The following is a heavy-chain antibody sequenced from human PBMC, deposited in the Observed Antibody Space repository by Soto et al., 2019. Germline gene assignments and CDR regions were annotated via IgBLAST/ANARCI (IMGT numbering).Heavy chain of an antibody. V-gene: IGHV3-30*18. CDR2: ISYDGSNK. D-gene: IGHD1-1*01. Sequence: PGGSMRHSCAATGFTFGSYGMHWVSQAPGKGLEWVAVISYDGSNKYYADSVKGRFTISRDNSKNTLYLQMNSLRAEDTAVYYCAKDQVPVCPAYNPVRPWGQGT. CDR1: GFTFGSYG. J-gene: IGHJ5*02. CDR3: AKDQVPVCPAYNPVRP.